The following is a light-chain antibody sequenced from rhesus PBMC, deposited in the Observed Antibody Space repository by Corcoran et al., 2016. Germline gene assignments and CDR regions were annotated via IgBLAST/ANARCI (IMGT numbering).Light chain of an antibody. Sequence: DIQMTQSPSSLSASVGDTVTITCRANQGISNSLAWYQQKPGKAPKPLIYSAPTLESGVPSRLSGRGSGTEFTLTISSLQPEDFATYYCQQHNSYPYSFGQGTKVEIK. CDR1: QGISNS. CDR2: SAP. V-gene: IGKV1S14*01. CDR3: QQHNSYPYS. J-gene: IGKJ2*01.